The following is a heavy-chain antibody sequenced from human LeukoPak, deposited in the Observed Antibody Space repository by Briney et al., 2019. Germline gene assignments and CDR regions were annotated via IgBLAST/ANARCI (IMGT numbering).Heavy chain of an antibody. J-gene: IGHJ4*02. CDR3: ARISIAAAGDFDY. CDR1: GFTFSRYW. CDR2: IKQDGSKT. Sequence: GGSLRLSCVASGFTFSRYWMSWVRQAPGNGLEWVANIKQDGSKTYYVDSVKGRFTISRDNAKNSLYLQMDSLRAEDTAVYYCARISIAAAGDFDYWGQGTLVTVSS. D-gene: IGHD6-13*01. V-gene: IGHV3-7*03.